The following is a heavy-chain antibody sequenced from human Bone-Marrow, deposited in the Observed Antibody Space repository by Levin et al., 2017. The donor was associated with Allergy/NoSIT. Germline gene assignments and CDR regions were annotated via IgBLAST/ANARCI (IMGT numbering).Heavy chain of an antibody. CDR1: GFTFDDYA. D-gene: IGHD4-17*01. CDR2: ISWDGGST. V-gene: IGHV3-43D*03. CDR3: AKDRSNNGDYGDVDY. J-gene: IGHJ4*02. Sequence: GGSLRLSCAASGFTFDDYAMHWVRQAPGKGLEWVSLISWDGGSTYYADSVKGRFTISRDNSKNSLYLQMNSLRAEDTALYYCAKDRSNNGDYGDVDYWGQGTLVTVSS.